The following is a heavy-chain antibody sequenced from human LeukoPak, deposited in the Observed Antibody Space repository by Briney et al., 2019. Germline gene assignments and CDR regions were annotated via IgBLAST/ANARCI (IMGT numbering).Heavy chain of an antibody. V-gene: IGHV4-34*01. D-gene: IGHD3-3*01. J-gene: IGHJ3*02. CDR1: GGSFSGYY. CDR3: ARGLRYDFWSGYLGPNDAFDM. Sequence: SETLSLTCAVYGGSFSGYYWSWIRQPPGKGLEWIGEINHSGSTNYNPSLKSRVTISVDTSKNQFSLKLSSVTAADTAVYYCARGLRYDFWSGYLGPNDAFDMWGQGIMVSVSS. CDR2: INHSGST.